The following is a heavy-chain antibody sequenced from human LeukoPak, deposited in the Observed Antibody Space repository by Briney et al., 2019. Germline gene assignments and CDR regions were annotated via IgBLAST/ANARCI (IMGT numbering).Heavy chain of an antibody. D-gene: IGHD5-12*01. Sequence: GKXLXWGSVIYSGGSTYYTDSVRGRFTISRDNSKNTRYLQMNSLRAEDTAVYYCARAGLATITLAYWGQGTLVTVSS. CDR2: IYSGGST. CDR3: ARAGLATITLAY. J-gene: IGHJ4*02. V-gene: IGHV3-53*01.